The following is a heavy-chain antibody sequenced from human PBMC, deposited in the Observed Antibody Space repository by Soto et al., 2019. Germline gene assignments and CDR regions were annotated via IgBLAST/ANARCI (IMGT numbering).Heavy chain of an antibody. V-gene: IGHV3-33*01. CDR1: GFTFRSAG. CDR2: IYHDGGKT. D-gene: IGHD3-16*01. CDR3: ARDYDDGSGFRADY. J-gene: IGHJ4*02. Sequence: QVQLVASGGGAVQPGRSLRLSCTASGFTFRSAGMHWVRQASGRGLEWLAVIYHDGGKTYYVDSVKGRFTISRDNSRNIVYLQMNSLRGEDTAMYYCARDYDDGSGFRADYWGQGTHVTVSS.